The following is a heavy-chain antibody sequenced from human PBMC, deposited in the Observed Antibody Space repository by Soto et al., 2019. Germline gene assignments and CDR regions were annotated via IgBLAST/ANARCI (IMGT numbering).Heavy chain of an antibody. CDR2: IPNDGSYQ. CDR3: VRDDDRDANGFHI. Sequence: QEQLVESGGGVIQPGRSLRLSCAASGFTFSRYGMHWVRQAPGKGLEWVAVIPNDGSYQYYADSVKDRFTISRDNSKGTLYLQMNYLRDEDTAVYYCVRDDDRDANGFHIWGQGTLVTVSS. D-gene: IGHD3-10*02. CDR1: GFTFSRYG. J-gene: IGHJ3*02. V-gene: IGHV3-33*05.